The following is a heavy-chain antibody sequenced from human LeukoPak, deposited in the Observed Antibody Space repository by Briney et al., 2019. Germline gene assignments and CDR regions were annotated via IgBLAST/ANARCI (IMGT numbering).Heavy chain of an antibody. CDR2: INHSGST. J-gene: IGHJ4*02. Sequence: SETLSLTCAVYGGSFSGYYWSWIRQPPGKGLEWIGEINHSGSTNYNPSLKSRVTISVDTSKNQFSLKLSSVTAADTAVYYCARGSGWYGLDYWGQGTLVAVSS. CDR1: GGSFSGYY. D-gene: IGHD6-19*01. V-gene: IGHV4-34*01. CDR3: ARGSGWYGLDY.